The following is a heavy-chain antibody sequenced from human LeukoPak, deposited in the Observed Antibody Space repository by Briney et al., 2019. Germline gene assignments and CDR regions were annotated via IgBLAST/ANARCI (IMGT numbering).Heavy chain of an antibody. Sequence: PGGSLRLSCAASGFRFSDFFMTWIRQAPGKGLESVSYISSPGSTIYYADSLRGRFTISRDNAKNLLYLQMNSLTPEDTAVYYCARGSGPHFSLDSWGQGTLVTLSS. CDR2: ISSPGSTI. J-gene: IGHJ4*02. CDR3: ARGSGPHFSLDS. V-gene: IGHV3-11*04. CDR1: GFRFSDFF. D-gene: IGHD2-15*01.